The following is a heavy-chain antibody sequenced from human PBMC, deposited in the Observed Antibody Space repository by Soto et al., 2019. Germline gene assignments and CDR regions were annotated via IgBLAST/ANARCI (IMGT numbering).Heavy chain of an antibody. J-gene: IGHJ6*02. V-gene: IGHV3-13*05. CDR2: ISAAGDP. CDR3: ARTGIDFYGLDV. Sequence: EVQLVESGGGLVQPGGSLRLSCEASGFTFRNYDMHWVRQGTGKGLEWVSGISAAGDPDYADSVEGRFTISRENAQNSFFLQINSLRVGDTAVYYCARTGIDFYGLDVWGQGTTVIVSS. D-gene: IGHD1-1*01. CDR1: GFTFRNYD.